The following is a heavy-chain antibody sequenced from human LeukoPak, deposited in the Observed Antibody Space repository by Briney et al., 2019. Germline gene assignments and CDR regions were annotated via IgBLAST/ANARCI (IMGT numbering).Heavy chain of an antibody. D-gene: IGHD3-22*01. Sequence: GGSLRLSCAASGFTFSSYAMHWVRQASGKGLEWVAVISYDGSNKYYADSVKGRFTISRDNSKNTLYLQMNSLRAEDTAVYYCARGRYYYDSSGYYRGYYFDYWGQGTLVTVSS. CDR1: GFTFSSYA. J-gene: IGHJ4*02. CDR3: ARGRYYYDSSGYYRGYYFDY. CDR2: ISYDGSNK. V-gene: IGHV3-30-3*01.